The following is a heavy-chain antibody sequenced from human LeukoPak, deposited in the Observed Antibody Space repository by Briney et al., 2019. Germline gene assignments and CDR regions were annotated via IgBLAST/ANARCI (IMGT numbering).Heavy chain of an antibody. J-gene: IGHJ4*02. Sequence: PSETLSLTCAVYGGSFSGYYWSWIRQPPGKGLERIGEINHSGSTNYNPSLKSRVTISVDTSKNQFSLKLSSVTAADTAVYYCARLRVGSVWFGISLGGGYFDYWGQGTLVTVSS. V-gene: IGHV4-34*01. CDR3: ARLRVGSVWFGISLGGGYFDY. CDR1: GGSFSGYY. D-gene: IGHD3-10*01. CDR2: INHSGST.